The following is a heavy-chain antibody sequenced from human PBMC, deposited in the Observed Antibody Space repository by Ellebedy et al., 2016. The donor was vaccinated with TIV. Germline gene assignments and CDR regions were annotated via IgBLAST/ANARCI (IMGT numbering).Heavy chain of an antibody. CDR1: GGSISSSSYY. CDR3: ARDLGSGRYPGH. CDR2: IYPGGST. V-gene: IGHV4-39*07. Sequence: SETLSLTXTVSGGSISSSSYYWGWIRQPPGRGLEWIGEIYPGGSTNYNPSLKSRVTMSIDESKNGFSLKLTSVTAADTAVYYCARDLGSGRYPGHWGQGTLVTVSS. J-gene: IGHJ4*02. D-gene: IGHD3-10*01.